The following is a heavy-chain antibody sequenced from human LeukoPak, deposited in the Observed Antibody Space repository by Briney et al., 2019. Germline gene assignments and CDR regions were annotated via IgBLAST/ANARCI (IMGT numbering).Heavy chain of an antibody. CDR3: ARERYCSGGSCYLDY. J-gene: IGHJ4*02. CDR1: GGTISSTNYY. CDR2: SSYTGST. D-gene: IGHD2-15*01. Sequence: SETLSLTCTVSGGTISSTNYYWGWIRQPPGKGLEWIGSSSYTGSTYYHPSLKSRVTIAVDTSKNQFSLKVTSVTAADTAVYYCARERYCSGGSCYLDYWGQGTLVTVSS. V-gene: IGHV4-39*07.